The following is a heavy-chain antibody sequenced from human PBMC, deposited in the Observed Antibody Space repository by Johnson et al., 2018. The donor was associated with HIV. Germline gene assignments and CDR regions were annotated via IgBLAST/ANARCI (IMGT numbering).Heavy chain of an antibody. Sequence: QVHLVESGGGVVQPGRSLRLSCAASGFTFSDYGIHWVRQAPGKGLEWVAVVWSDGNNRYYADSVKGRFTISRDNSKNTLYLQMNSLRAEDTAVYYCARALTTDAFDIWGQGTMVTVSS. J-gene: IGHJ3*02. CDR1: GFTFSDYG. CDR2: VWSDGNNR. CDR3: ARALTTDAFDI. D-gene: IGHD4-17*01. V-gene: IGHV3-33*01.